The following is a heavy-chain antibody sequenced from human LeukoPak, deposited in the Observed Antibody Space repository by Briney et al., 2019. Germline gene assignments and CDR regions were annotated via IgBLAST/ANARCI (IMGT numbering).Heavy chain of an antibody. CDR2: INHSGST. Sequence: PSERLSLTCAVYGGSFSGYYWSWIRQPPGKGLEWIGEINHSGSTNYNPSLKSRVTISVDTSKNQFSLKLSSVTAADTAVYYCGRHRRKNYYGSGSYVNVWFDPWGQGTLVTVSS. D-gene: IGHD3-10*01. J-gene: IGHJ5*02. CDR1: GGSFSGYY. V-gene: IGHV4-34*01. CDR3: GRHRRKNYYGSGSYVNVWFDP.